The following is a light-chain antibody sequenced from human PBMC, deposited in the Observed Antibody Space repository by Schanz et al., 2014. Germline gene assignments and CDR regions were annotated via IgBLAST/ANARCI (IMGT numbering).Light chain of an antibody. V-gene: IGLV1-40*01. Sequence: QSVLTQPPSVSGAPGQRVTISFPFLRYPLGSSSSLHWYQHLPGTAPKLLIYANSNRPSGVPDRFSGSKSDTSASLAITGLQAEDEADYYCSSHANSNSLVVFGGGTKVTVL. CDR3: SSHANSNSLVV. J-gene: IGLJ2*01. CDR1: RYPLGSSSS. CDR2: ANS.